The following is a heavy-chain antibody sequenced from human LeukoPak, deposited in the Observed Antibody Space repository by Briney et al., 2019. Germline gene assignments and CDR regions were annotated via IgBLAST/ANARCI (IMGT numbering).Heavy chain of an antibody. CDR1: GGSITSYY. Sequence: SETLSLTCTVSGGSITSYYWSWIRQPPGKGLEWIGYIHYSGSTHYNPSLKSRVTISVDTSKNQFSLKLSSVTAADTAVYYCARAYVFYYDSSGYFDYWGQGTLVTVSS. J-gene: IGHJ4*02. D-gene: IGHD3-22*01. CDR3: ARAYVFYYDSSGYFDY. V-gene: IGHV4-59*08. CDR2: IHYSGST.